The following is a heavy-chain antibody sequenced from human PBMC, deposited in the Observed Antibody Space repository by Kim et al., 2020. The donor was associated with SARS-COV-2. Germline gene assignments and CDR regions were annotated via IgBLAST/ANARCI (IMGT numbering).Heavy chain of an antibody. Sequence: GGSLRLSCAASGFTFNTYAMHWVRQAPGKGLEWVAVISYDGSNKYYADSVTGRFTISRDNSKNTIYLQMNSLRAEDTAVYYCARDKSLHWELYYYFDYWGQGTLVTVSS. D-gene: IGHD3-10*01. V-gene: IGHV3-30-3*01. CDR1: GFTFNTYA. CDR3: ARDKSLHWELYYYFDY. J-gene: IGHJ4*02. CDR2: ISYDGSNK.